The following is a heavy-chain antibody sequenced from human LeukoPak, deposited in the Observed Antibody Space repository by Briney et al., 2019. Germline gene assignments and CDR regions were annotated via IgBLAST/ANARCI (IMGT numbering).Heavy chain of an antibody. V-gene: IGHV3-30*18. J-gene: IGHJ4*02. D-gene: IGHD2-2*01. CDR3: EKAAGKFCSSTGCYLITTPSFFDY. Sequence: GRSLRLSCAASGFTFSTYGLHWVRQAPGKGLEWVAVISYDGSDKYYADSVKGRFTISRDNSKNTLYLQMNSLRAEDTAVYYCEKAAGKFCSSTGCYLITTPSFFDYWGQEPLVTVSS. CDR2: ISYDGSDK. CDR1: GFTFSTYG.